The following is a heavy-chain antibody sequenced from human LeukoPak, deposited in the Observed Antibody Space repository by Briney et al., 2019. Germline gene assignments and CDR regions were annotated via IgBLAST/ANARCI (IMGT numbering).Heavy chain of an antibody. Sequence: PSETLSLTCTVSGGSLRSYYWSWLRQPPGKGLDWIGYINYSGSTSYNPSLRSRVTISVDTSKNQFSLKLSSVTAAHTAVYYCTSSTTGGWFDPWGQGTLVTVSS. CDR2: INYSGST. D-gene: IGHD2/OR15-2a*01. CDR3: TSSTTGGWFDP. CDR1: GGSLRSYY. V-gene: IGHV4-59*01. J-gene: IGHJ5*02.